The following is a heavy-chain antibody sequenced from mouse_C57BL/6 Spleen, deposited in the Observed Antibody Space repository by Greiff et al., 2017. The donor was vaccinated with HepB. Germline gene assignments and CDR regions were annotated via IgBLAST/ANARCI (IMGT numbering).Heavy chain of an antibody. V-gene: IGHV1-64*01. CDR2: IHPNSGST. Sequence: VKLQQPGAELVKPGASVKLSCKASGYTFTSYWMHWVKQRPGQGLEWIGMIHPNSGSTNYNEKFKSKATLTVDKSSSTAYMQLSSLTSEDSAVYYCARAWYYGSSYGGLDYWGQGTTLTVSS. CDR1: GYTFTSYW. CDR3: ARAWYYGSSYGGLDY. J-gene: IGHJ2*01. D-gene: IGHD1-1*01.